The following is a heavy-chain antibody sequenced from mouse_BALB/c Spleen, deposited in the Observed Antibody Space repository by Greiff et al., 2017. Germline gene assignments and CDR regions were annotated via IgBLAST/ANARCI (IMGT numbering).Heavy chain of an antibody. CDR2: IYPGDGDT. D-gene: IGHD2-1*01. CDR3: ARDHYGNYGFAY. CDR1: GYAFSSSW. Sequence: QVQLQQSGPELVKPGASVKISCKASGYAFSSSWMNWVKQRPGQGLEWIGRIYPGDGDTNYNGKFKGKATLTADKSSSTAYMQLSSLTSVDSAVYCCARDHYGNYGFAYWGQGTLVTVSA. J-gene: IGHJ3*01. V-gene: IGHV1-82*01.